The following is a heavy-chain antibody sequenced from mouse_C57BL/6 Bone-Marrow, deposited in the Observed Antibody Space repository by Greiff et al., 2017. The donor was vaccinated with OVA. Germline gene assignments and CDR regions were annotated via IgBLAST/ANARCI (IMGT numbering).Heavy chain of an antibody. V-gene: IGHV5-17*01. CDR3: AREDYYGSSYGYFDV. J-gene: IGHJ1*03. D-gene: IGHD1-1*01. CDR1: GFTFSDYG. Sequence: EVMLVESGGGLVKPGGSLKLSCAASGFTFSDYGMHWVRQAPEKGLEWVAYISSGRSTIYYADTVKGRFTISRDNAKNTLFLQMTSLRSEDTAMYYCAREDYYGSSYGYFDVWGTGTTVTVSS. CDR2: ISSGRSTI.